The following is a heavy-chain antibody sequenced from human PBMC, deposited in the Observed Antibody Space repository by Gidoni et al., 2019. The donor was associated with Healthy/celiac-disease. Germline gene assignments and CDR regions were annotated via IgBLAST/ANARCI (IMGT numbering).Heavy chain of an antibody. CDR1: GFPVSSNY. J-gene: IGHJ4*02. Sequence: EVQLVESGGGLVQPGGSLRLSCAASGFPVSSNYMSWVRQAPGKGLEWVSVIYSGGSTYYADSVKGRFTISRHNSKNTLYLQMNSLRAEDTAVYYCARQWVGSSPLHFDYWGQGTLVTVSS. CDR3: ARQWVGSSPLHFDY. CDR2: IYSGGST. D-gene: IGHD6-13*01. V-gene: IGHV3-53*04.